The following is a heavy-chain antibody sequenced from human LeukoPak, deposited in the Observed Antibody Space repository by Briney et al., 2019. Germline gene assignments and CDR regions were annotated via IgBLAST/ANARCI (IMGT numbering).Heavy chain of an antibody. CDR2: IKQDGSEK. CDR3: AREGSSWYRREIDY. V-gene: IGHV3-7*01. J-gene: IGHJ4*02. CDR1: GFTFSSYW. Sequence: GGSLRLSCAASGFTFSSYWMSWVRQAPGKGLEWVANIKQDGSEKYYVDSVKGRFTISRDNAKYSLYLQMNSLRAEDTAVYYCAREGSSWYRREIDYWGQGTLVTVSS. D-gene: IGHD6-13*01.